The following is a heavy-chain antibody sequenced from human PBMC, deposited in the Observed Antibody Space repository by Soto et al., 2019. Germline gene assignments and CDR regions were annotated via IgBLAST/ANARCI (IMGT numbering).Heavy chain of an antibody. CDR2: IYHSGST. J-gene: IGHJ5*02. Sequence: SETLSLTCAVSGGSISSGGYSGSWLRQPPEKGLEWIGYIYHSGSTYYNPSLKSRVTISVDRPKNQFSLKLSSVTATDTAEYYCARVPDRWGQGTLVTVSS. CDR1: GGSISSGGYS. CDR3: ARVPDR. D-gene: IGHD2-2*01. V-gene: IGHV4-30-2*01.